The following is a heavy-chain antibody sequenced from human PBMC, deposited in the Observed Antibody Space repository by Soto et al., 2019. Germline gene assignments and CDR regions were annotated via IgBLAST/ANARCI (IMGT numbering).Heavy chain of an antibody. CDR2: ISSSSSYI. D-gene: IGHD6-19*01. Sequence: EVQLLESGGGLVQPGGSLRLSCAASGFTFSSYSMNWVRQAPGKGLEWVSSISSSSSYIYYADSVKGRFTISRDNAKNSLYLQMNSLRAEDTAVYYCASLWGSGWEGLDVWGQGTTVTVSS. CDR1: GFTFSSYS. J-gene: IGHJ6*02. V-gene: IGHV3-21*01. CDR3: ASLWGSGWEGLDV.